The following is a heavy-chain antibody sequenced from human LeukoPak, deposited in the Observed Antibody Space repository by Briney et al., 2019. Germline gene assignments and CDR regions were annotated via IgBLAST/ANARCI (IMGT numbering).Heavy chain of an antibody. CDR1: GFTFSSYE. CDR3: AKQKYSSGWYEFYYYMDV. CDR2: ISSSGSTI. D-gene: IGHD6-19*01. V-gene: IGHV3-48*03. J-gene: IGHJ6*03. Sequence: QSGGSLRLSCAASGFTFSSYEMNWVRQAPGKGLEWVSYISSSGSTIYYADSVKGRFTISRDNSKNTLYLQMNSLRAEDTAVYYCAKQKYSSGWYEFYYYMDVWGKGTTVTVSS.